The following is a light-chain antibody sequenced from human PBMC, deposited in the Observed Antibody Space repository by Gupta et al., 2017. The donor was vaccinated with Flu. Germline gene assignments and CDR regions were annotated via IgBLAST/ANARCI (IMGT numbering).Light chain of an antibody. J-gene: IGKJ2*01. CDR2: GAS. CDR3: QQEDNLPRT. V-gene: IGKV3-20*01. Sequence: EIVLTQSPGTLSLSPGERATLSCRASQSIRNRYLAWYQQKRGQAPRLLIYGASNRAPGISDRFSGSGSGTDFTLTISRLEPEDFAVYSCQQEDNLPRTFGQGTKLEIK. CDR1: QSIRNRY.